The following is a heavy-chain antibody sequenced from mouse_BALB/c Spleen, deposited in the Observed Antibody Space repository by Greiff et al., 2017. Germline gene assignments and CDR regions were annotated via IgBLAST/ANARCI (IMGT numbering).Heavy chain of an antibody. D-gene: IGHD1-1*01. J-gene: IGHJ4*01. V-gene: IGHV3-2*02. CDR1: GYSITSDYA. Sequence: EVQLQESGPGLVKPSQSLSLTCTVTGYSITSDYAWNWIRQFPGNKLEWMGYISYSGSTSYNPSLKSRISITRDTSKNQFFLQLNSVTTEDTATYYCARRPYYYGSRNYAMDYWGQGTSVTVSS. CDR3: ARRPYYYGSRNYAMDY. CDR2: ISYSGST.